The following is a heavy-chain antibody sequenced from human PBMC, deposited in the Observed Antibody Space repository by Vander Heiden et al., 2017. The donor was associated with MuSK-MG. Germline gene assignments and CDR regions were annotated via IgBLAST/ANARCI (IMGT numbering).Heavy chain of an antibody. Sequence: QVQLVQSGAEVTNPGASVHVSCQASGYTFPSYGISWVRQAPGQGLEWMGWISADNGNTNYAQKLQGRVTMTTDTSTCTAYMGLRSLRSDDTAVYYGARLGNRGSPQSSYYGMDVWGQGTTVTVSS. D-gene: IGHD3-10*01. CDR2: ISADNGNT. J-gene: IGHJ6*02. CDR1: GYTFPSYG. V-gene: IGHV1-18*04. CDR3: ARLGNRGSPQSSYYGMDV.